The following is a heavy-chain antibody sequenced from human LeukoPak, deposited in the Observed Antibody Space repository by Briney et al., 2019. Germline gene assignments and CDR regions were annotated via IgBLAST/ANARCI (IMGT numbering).Heavy chain of an antibody. D-gene: IGHD6-19*01. Sequence: PSETLSLTCTVSGGSISSSSYYWGWIRQPPGKGLEWIGSIYYSGSTYYNPSLKSRVTISVDTSKNQFSLKLSSVTAADTAVYYCARDAPSIAVAGTYYYYGMDVWGQGTTVTVSS. CDR3: ARDAPSIAVAGTYYYYGMDV. J-gene: IGHJ6*02. CDR1: GGSISSSSYY. V-gene: IGHV4-39*02. CDR2: IYYSGST.